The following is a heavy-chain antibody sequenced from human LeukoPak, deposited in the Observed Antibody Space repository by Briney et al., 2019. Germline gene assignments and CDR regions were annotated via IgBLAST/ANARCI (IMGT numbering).Heavy chain of an antibody. CDR3: ARGSGVAVGMDV. CDR1: GGSIGSSY. J-gene: IGHJ6*02. D-gene: IGHD6-19*01. Sequence: LETLSLTCTVSGGSIGSSYWSWNRQPAGKGLEWIGRFFTGGSTYYNPSLESRVTMSVDTSKNQFSLNLSSVTAADTAVYFCARGSGVAVGMDVWGQGTTVIVSS. CDR2: FFTGGST. V-gene: IGHV4-4*07.